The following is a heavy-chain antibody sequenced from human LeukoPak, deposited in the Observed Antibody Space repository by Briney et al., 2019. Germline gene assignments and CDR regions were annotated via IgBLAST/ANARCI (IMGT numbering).Heavy chain of an antibody. Sequence: SETLSLTCAVSGGSFSGHYWSWIRQRPGEGLEWIGEINDSGSTKYNPSLKSRVNITADTSKNQFSLKLSSVTAADTAVYYCAKNNWFDPWGQGTLVTVSS. CDR3: AKNNWFDP. V-gene: IGHV4-34*01. CDR2: INDSGST. CDR1: GGSFSGHY. J-gene: IGHJ5*02.